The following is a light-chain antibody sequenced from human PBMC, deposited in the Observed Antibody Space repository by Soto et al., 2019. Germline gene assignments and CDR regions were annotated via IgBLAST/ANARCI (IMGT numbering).Light chain of an antibody. CDR2: SAS. J-gene: IGKJ2*01. CDR3: QQYIHGYT. CDR1: QSVSTS. Sequence: EVVMTQSPDNLSVFPGERVTLSCRASQSVSTSLAWYQQKPGQTPRLLIYSASTRATGIPARFSGSGSGTEFTLTISRLESEDFAVYFCQQYIHGYTFGQGTKLEIK. V-gene: IGKV3-15*01.